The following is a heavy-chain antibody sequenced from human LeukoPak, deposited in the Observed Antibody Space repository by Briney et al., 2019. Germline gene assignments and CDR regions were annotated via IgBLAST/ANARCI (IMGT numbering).Heavy chain of an antibody. J-gene: IGHJ4*02. CDR2: IYYTGST. CDR3: ARRWLHRKGFDY. V-gene: IGHV4-59*12. CDR1: GGSISRFY. D-gene: IGHD5-24*01. Sequence: SETLSLTCTVSGGSISRFYWSWIRQPPGKGLEWIGFIYYTGSTNYNPSLKSRVTISVGTSNNQFSLKLSSVTAADTAVYYCARRWLHRKGFDYWGQGTLVTVSS.